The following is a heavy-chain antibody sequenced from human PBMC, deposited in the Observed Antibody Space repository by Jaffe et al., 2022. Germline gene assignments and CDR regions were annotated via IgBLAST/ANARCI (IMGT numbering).Heavy chain of an antibody. CDR1: GFTFSSYG. Sequence: QVQLVESGGGVVQPGGSLRLSCAASGFTFSSYGMHWVRQAPGKGLEWVAFIRYDGSNKYYADSVKGRFTISRDNSKNTLYLQMNSLRAEDTAVYYCAKDIRTTDYYFDYWGQGTLVTVSS. V-gene: IGHV3-30*02. D-gene: IGHD1-7*01. J-gene: IGHJ4*02. CDR3: AKDIRTTDYYFDY. CDR2: IRYDGSNK.